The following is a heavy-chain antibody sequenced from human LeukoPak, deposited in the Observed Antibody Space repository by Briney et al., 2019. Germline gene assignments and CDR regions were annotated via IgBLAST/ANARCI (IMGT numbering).Heavy chain of an antibody. D-gene: IGHD5-24*01. CDR3: AGDPRDGGQNV. CDR2: ISYDGSNK. J-gene: IGHJ6*04. CDR1: GFTFSDYS. V-gene: IGHV3-30*19. Sequence: GGSLRLSCAASGFTFSDYSMHWVRQAPGKGLEWVAVISYDGSNKYYADSVKGRFTFSRDKSKNTLYLQMNSLRPEDSAVYYCAGDPRDGGQNVWGKGTTVTVSS.